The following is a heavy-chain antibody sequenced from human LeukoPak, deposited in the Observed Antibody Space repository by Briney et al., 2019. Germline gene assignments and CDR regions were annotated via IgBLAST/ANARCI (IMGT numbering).Heavy chain of an antibody. J-gene: IGHJ5*02. Sequence: PSQTLSLTCTVSGGSISSGSYYWSWIRQPAGKGLEWIGRIYTSGSTNYNPSLKSRVTISVDTSKNQSSLKLSSVTAADTAVYYCARDIWQQQYNWFDPWGQGTLVTVSS. CDR1: GGSISSGSYY. D-gene: IGHD6-13*01. V-gene: IGHV4-61*02. CDR3: ARDIWQQQYNWFDP. CDR2: IYTSGST.